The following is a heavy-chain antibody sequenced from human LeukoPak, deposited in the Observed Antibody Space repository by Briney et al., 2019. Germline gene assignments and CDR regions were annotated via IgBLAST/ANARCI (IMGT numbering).Heavy chain of an antibody. Sequence: SETLSLTCTVSGGSISSGDYYWSWIRQPPGKGLEWIGYIYYSGSTHYNPSLKSRVTISVDTSKNQFSLKLSSVTAADAAVYYCARGEGDIVVVPAAMVFGYWGQGTLVTVSS. CDR2: IYYSGST. J-gene: IGHJ4*02. V-gene: IGHV4-30-4*01. CDR3: ARGEGDIVVVPAAMVFGY. D-gene: IGHD2-2*01. CDR1: GGSISSGDYY.